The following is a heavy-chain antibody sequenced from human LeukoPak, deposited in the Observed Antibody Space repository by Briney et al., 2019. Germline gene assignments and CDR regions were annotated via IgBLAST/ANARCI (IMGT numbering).Heavy chain of an antibody. V-gene: IGHV3-53*04. CDR2: IYSGGTT. CDR3: ARNYFQGVPGVY. D-gene: IGHD3-10*01. CDR1: GFTVSTNC. J-gene: IGHJ4*02. Sequence: GGSLRLSCAASGFTVSTNCMTWVRQAPGKGLEWVSTIYSGGTTYYADSVMGRFTISRHNSRNTLYLQMNSLRAEDTAVYYCARNYFQGVPGVYWGQGTLVTVSS.